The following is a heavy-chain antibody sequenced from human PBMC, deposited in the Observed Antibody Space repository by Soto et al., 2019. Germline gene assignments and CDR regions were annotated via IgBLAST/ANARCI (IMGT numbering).Heavy chain of an antibody. V-gene: IGHV4-59*08. CDR1: GGSISSYY. Sequence: SETLSLTCTVSGGSISSYYWSWIRQPPGKGLEWIGYIYYSGSTNYNPSLKSRVTISVDTSKNQFSLKLTSVTAADAALYYCARDFFDSSDYTTNWFDPWGQGTLVTVS. J-gene: IGHJ5*02. CDR2: IYYSGST. D-gene: IGHD3-22*01. CDR3: ARDFFDSSDYTTNWFDP.